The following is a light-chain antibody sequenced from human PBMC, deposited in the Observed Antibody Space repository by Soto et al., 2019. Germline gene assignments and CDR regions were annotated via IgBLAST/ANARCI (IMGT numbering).Light chain of an antibody. CDR3: QQYGSSPLT. V-gene: IGKV3-20*01. Sequence: EIVLTQSPGTLSLSPGERATLSCRASQSLSSTYLAWYQQKPGQAPRVLIYGASSRATGIPDRFSGCGSGTDFTLTITRLEPEDFAIYYCQQYGSSPLTFGGGTRVEIK. J-gene: IGKJ4*01. CDR1: QSLSSTY. CDR2: GAS.